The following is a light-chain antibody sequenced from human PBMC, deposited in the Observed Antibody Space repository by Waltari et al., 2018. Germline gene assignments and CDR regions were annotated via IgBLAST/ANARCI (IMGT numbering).Light chain of an antibody. CDR2: EVS. J-gene: IGLJ2*01. CDR1: RSDVGGYNY. Sequence: QSALTQPPSASGSPGQSVTIACTGTRSDVGGYNYVPWYQQHPGKAPKLSIYEVSKRPSGVPDRFSGSKSGNTASLTVSGLQAEDEADYYCSSYAGSNVVFGGGTKLTVL. V-gene: IGLV2-8*01. CDR3: SSYAGSNVV.